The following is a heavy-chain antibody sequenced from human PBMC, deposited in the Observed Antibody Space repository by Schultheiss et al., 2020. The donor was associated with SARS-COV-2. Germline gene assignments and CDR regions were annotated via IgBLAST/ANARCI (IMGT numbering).Heavy chain of an antibody. CDR3: ARNDRYVPFDP. Sequence: SETLSLTCTVSGGSISSSNWWGWIRQPPGKGLEWIGYIYYSGSTYYNPSLKSRVTISVDTSKNQFSLKLSSVTAADTAVYYCARNDRYVPFDPWGQGTLVTVSS. CDR2: IYYSGST. J-gene: IGHJ5*02. D-gene: IGHD2-21*01. V-gene: IGHV4-28*01. CDR1: GGSISSSNW.